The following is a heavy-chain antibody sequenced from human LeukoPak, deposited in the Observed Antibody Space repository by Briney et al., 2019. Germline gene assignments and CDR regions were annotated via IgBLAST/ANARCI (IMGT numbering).Heavy chain of an antibody. V-gene: IGHV3-74*01. CDR2: INSDGSST. Sequence: GGSLRLSCAASGFTFSSYWMHWVRQAPGKGLVWVSRINSDGSSTSYADSVKGRFTISRDNAKNTLYLQMNSLRAEDTAVYYCARGPRAYSGGYYYPFDYWGQGTLVTVSS. D-gene: IGHD3-22*01. CDR1: GFTFSSYW. CDR3: ARGPRAYSGGYYYPFDY. J-gene: IGHJ4*02.